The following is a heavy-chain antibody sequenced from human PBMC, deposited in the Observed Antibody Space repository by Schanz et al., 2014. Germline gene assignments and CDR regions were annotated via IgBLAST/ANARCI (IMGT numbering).Heavy chain of an antibody. J-gene: IGHJ4*02. CDR1: GFTFRSYG. V-gene: IGHV3-33*08. CDR2: ISYDGSSK. Sequence: QVQLVESGGGVVQPGRSLRLSCVASGFTFRSYGMHWVRQAPGKGLEWVALISYDGSSKNHADSVQGRFTISRDKAKNSVFLQWNRLRAEDTAVYYCERDGRPPFYGSGEHYYWGQGTLVTVSS. CDR3: ERDGRPPFYGSGEHYY. D-gene: IGHD3-10*01.